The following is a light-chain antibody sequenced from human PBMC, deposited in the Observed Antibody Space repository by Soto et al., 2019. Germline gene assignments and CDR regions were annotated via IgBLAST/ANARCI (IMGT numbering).Light chain of an antibody. V-gene: IGLV1-51*02. Sequence: QSALTQPPSVSAAPGQKVTISCSGSSSNIGENYVSWYQQFPETAPKLAIYEHSKRPSGIPDRFSGSKSGTSATLDITGLQSGDEAEYYCGTWDSSLSAGVFGGGTKVTVL. CDR1: SSNIGENY. CDR3: GTWDSSLSAGV. CDR2: EHS. J-gene: IGLJ2*01.